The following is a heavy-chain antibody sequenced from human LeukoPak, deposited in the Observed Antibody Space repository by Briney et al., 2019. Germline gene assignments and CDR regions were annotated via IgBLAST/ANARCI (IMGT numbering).Heavy chain of an antibody. CDR2: ISRSGSTI. D-gene: IGHD2-21*01. J-gene: IGHJ4*02. CDR3: AKGGFYSFDY. CDR1: GFTFSSYE. Sequence: GGSLRLSCAASGFTFSSYEMNWVRQAPGKGLEWVSYISRSGSTIYYADSVKGRFTISRDNAKNSLYLQMNSLRAEDTAVYYCAKGGFYSFDYWGQGTLVTVSS. V-gene: IGHV3-48*03.